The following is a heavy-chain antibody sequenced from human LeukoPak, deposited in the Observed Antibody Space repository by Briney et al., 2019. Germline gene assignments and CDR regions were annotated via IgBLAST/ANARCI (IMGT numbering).Heavy chain of an antibody. D-gene: IGHD5-18*01. V-gene: IGHV4-34*04. CDR1: GGSFIGYS. Sequence: SETLSLTCAVYGGSFIGYSWSWVRQPPGKGMGWNGEINNRGSNNNNPTLKSKAPISVATSKNQSSLNPSSVTGAGTAVYYCARLWSGYSYGTIYYWG. CDR2: INNRGSN. J-gene: IGHJ4*01. CDR3: ARLWSGYSYGTIYY.